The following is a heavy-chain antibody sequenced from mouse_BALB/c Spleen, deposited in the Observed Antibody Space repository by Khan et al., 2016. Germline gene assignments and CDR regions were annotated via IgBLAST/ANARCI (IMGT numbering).Heavy chain of an antibody. CDR1: GFTFSRFG. CDR3: ARGDY. J-gene: IGHJ2*01. Sequence: EGELVEAGGGLVQPGGSRKLSCAASGFTFSRFGMHWVRQAPEKGLEWVAYICSGSSTIYYAATLKGRFTIYRDNPKNARFLQMTSLRSEDTAMCYCARGDYWGQGTTLTVSS. CDR2: ICSGSSTI. V-gene: IGHV5-17*02.